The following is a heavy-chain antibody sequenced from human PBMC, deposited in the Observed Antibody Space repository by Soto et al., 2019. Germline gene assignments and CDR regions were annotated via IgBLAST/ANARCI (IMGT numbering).Heavy chain of an antibody. Sequence: SVKVSCKASGGTFSSYAISWVRQAPGQGLEWMGGIIPIFGTANYAQKFQGRVTITADKSTSTAYMELSSLRSEDTAVYYCARATTVGEGWFDPWGQGTLVTVSS. CDR3: ARATTVGEGWFDP. D-gene: IGHD1-26*01. CDR2: IIPIFGTA. V-gene: IGHV1-69*06. CDR1: GGTFSSYA. J-gene: IGHJ5*02.